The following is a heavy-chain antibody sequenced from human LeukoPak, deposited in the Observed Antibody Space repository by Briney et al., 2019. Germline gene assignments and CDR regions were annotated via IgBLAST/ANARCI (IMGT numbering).Heavy chain of an antibody. D-gene: IGHD1-1*01. V-gene: IGHV4-59*01. J-gene: IGHJ3*02. CDR2: IYYSGST. CDR1: GGSISSYY. CDR3: AISRGQLERRKDAFDI. Sequence: SETLSLTCTVSGGSISSYYWSWIRQPPGKGLEWIGYIYYSGSTNYNPSLKSRATISVDTSKNQFSLKLSSVTAADTAVYYCAISRGQLERRKDAFDIWGQGTMVTVSS.